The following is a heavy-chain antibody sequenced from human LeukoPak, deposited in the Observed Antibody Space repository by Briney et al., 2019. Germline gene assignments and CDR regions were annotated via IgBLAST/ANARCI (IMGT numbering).Heavy chain of an antibody. D-gene: IGHD4-17*01. CDR1: GFTFSISA. CDR2: INYSGANA. V-gene: IGHV3-23*01. Sequence: QPGGSLRLSCAVSGFTFSISAMTWVRQAPGKGLEWVSLINYSGANAYYADSVRGRFTISRDNSKNMLYLQMNSLRAEDTAIYYCARSEQQDFGDYEFDYWGQGTLVTVSS. J-gene: IGHJ4*02. CDR3: ARSEQQDFGDYEFDY.